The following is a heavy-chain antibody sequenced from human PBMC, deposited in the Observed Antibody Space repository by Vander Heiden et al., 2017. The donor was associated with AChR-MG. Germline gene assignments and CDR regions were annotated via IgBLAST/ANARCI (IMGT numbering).Heavy chain of an antibody. CDR2: ISGSGGST. V-gene: IGHV3-23*01. CDR1: GFTFSSYA. CDR3: AKRHPYYDFWRS. D-gene: IGHD3-3*01. J-gene: IGHJ4*02. Sequence: EVQLLESEGGLVQPGGSLRLSCAASGFTFSSYAMSWVRQAPGKGLEWVSAISGSGGSTYYSDAVKGRFTISRDNSKNTLYLQMKSLRAEDTAVYYCAKRHPYYDFWRSWGQGTLVTVSS.